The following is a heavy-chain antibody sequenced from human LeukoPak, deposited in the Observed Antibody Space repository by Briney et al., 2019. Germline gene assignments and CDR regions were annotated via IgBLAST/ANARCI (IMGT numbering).Heavy chain of an antibody. CDR3: ARTIPSYDFWSGYYRTYYYYYMDV. D-gene: IGHD3-3*01. CDR2: INWNGGST. J-gene: IGHJ6*03. CDR1: GFTFSSYE. V-gene: IGHV3-20*04. Sequence: GSLRLSCAASGFTFSSYEMNWVRQAPGKGLEWVSGINWNGGSTGYADSVKGRFTISRDNAKNSLYLQMNSLRAEDTALYYCARTIPSYDFWSGYYRTYYYYYMDVWGKGTTVTVSS.